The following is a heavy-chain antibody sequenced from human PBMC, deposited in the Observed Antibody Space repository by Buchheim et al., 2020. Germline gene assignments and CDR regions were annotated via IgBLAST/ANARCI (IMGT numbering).Heavy chain of an antibody. CDR2: IYHGGVT. D-gene: IGHD3-16*01. J-gene: IGHJ5*02. V-gene: IGHV4-4*02. CDR1: GASISHSNA. CDR3: ARDTDTSWQGGIDP. Sequence: QVQLQESGPGLVKASGTLSLTCAVSGASISHSNAWTWVRQSPGRGLEWIGEIYHGGVTNYNPSLKSRVSISVDKSKNYFFLRLTSVTAADTAVYYCARDTDTSWQGGIDPWGPGTL.